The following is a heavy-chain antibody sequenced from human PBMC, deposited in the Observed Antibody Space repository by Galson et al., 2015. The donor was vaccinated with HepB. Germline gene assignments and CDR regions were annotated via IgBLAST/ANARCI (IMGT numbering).Heavy chain of an antibody. CDR1: GYTFTSYG. CDR3: ARLPEATGFDY. Sequence: QSGAEVKKPGASVKVSCKASGYTFTSYGIIWVRQAPGQGLEWMGWISAYNDKTNYAQKLQDRVTMTTDTSTSTAYMELRSLRSEDTAVYYCARLPEATGFDYWGQGTLVTVSS. V-gene: IGHV1-18*04. CDR2: ISAYNDKT. J-gene: IGHJ4*02.